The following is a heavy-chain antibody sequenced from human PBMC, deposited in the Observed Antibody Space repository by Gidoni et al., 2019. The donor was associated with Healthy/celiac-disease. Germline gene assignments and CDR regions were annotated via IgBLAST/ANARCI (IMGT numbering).Heavy chain of an antibody. D-gene: IGHD1-26*01. V-gene: IGHV1-18*01. CDR1: GYTFTSYG. CDR2: ISAYNGNK. Sequence: QVQLVQSGAEVKKPGASVKVSCKASGYTFTSYGISWVQQDPGQGLEWMGWISAYNGNKNYAQKLQGRVTMTTDTSTSTAYMELRSLRSDDTAVYYCARNPGVRVGATNFDYWGQGTLVTVSS. J-gene: IGHJ4*02. CDR3: ARNPGVRVGATNFDY.